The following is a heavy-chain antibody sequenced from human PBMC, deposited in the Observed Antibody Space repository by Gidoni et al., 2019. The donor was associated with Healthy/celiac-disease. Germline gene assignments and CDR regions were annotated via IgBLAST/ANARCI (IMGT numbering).Heavy chain of an antibody. CDR3: ATHFTAVPGVY. V-gene: IGHV4-39*01. CDR2: IYYSGST. CDR1: GGSISSSSYY. D-gene: IGHD7-27*01. Sequence: QLQLQEAGPGLVKPSETLSLTCTVSGGSISSSSYYWGWIRQPPGKGLEWIGSIYYSGSTYYNPSLKSRVTISVDTSKNQFSLKLSSVTAADTAVYYCATHFTAVPGVYWGQGTLVTVSS. J-gene: IGHJ4*02.